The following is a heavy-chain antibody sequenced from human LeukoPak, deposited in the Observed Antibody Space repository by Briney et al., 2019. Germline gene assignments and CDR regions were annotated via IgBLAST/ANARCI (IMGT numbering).Heavy chain of an antibody. V-gene: IGHV4-59*01. J-gene: IGHJ5*02. D-gene: IGHD2-2*01. Sequence: SETLSLTCTVSGGSISSYYWSWIRQPPGKGREGMGYIYYSGSTKYNPSLKSGVTVSVDTSKNQFSLKLSSVTAADTAVYYCARDLGVPAAIGRWFDPWGQGTLVTVSS. CDR3: ARDLGVPAAIGRWFDP. CDR1: GGSISSYY. CDR2: IYYSGST.